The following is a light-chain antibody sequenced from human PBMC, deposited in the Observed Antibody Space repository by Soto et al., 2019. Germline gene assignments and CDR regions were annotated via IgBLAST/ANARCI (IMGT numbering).Light chain of an antibody. J-gene: IGKJ2*01. CDR2: KAS. V-gene: IGKV1-5*03. Sequence: DIQMTQSPSTLSASVGDSVTITCRASQSISNWLAWYQQKPGKAPKLLLYKASTLQSGVPSRFSGSGSGTEFTLTISSLQPDDFATYYCQQYNNYPYTFGQGTTLEIK. CDR1: QSISNW. CDR3: QQYNNYPYT.